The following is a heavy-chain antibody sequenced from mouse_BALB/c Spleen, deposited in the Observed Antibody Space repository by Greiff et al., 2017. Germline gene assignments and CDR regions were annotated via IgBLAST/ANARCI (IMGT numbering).Heavy chain of an antibody. V-gene: IGHV1-54*01. CDR1: GYAFTNYL. CDR2: INPGSGGT. Sequence: QVQLQQSGAELVRPGTSVKVSCKASGYAFTNYLIEWVKQRPGQGLEWIGVINPGSGGTNYNEKFKGKATLTADKSSSTAYMQLSSLTSDDSAVYFCARSLYGYDYWGQGTTLTVSS. D-gene: IGHD2-2*01. J-gene: IGHJ2*01. CDR3: ARSLYGYDY.